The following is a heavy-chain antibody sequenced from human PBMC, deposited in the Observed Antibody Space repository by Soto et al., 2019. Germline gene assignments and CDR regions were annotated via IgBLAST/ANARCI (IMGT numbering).Heavy chain of an antibody. V-gene: IGHV1-69*13. Sequence: SVKVSCKASGGTFSSYAISWVRQAPGQGLEWMGGIIPIFGTANYAQKFQGRVTITADESTSTAYMELSSLRSEDTAVYYCARGRDSYGGNYYYYGMDVWGQGTTVTVSS. J-gene: IGHJ6*02. D-gene: IGHD5-18*01. CDR3: ARGRDSYGGNYYYYGMDV. CDR2: IIPIFGTA. CDR1: GGTFSSYA.